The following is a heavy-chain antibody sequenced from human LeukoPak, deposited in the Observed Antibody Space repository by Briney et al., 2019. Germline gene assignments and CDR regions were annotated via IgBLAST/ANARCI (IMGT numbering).Heavy chain of an antibody. D-gene: IGHD7-27*01. V-gene: IGHV4-39*07. CDR1: GGSISRNNYY. CDR3: ARDLMGRFDP. J-gene: IGHJ5*02. CDR2: IYYSGST. Sequence: PSETLSLTCTVSGGSISRNNYYWGWIRQPPGKGLEWIGSIYYSGSTYYNPSLKSRVTISVDTSKNQFSLKLSSVTAADTAVYYCARDLMGRFDPWGQGTLVTVSS.